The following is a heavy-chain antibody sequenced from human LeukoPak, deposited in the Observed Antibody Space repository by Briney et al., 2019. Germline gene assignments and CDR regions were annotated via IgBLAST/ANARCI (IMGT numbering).Heavy chain of an antibody. CDR2: ISGSAGST. Sequence: GGSLRLSCAASGFTFNTYAMNWVRQAPGKGLECVSGISGSAGSTYYADSVKGRFTISRDNSKNTLYLQMNSLRAEDTAVYYCAREGTNRNDGRFDYWGQGTLVTVSS. CDR1: GFTFNTYA. CDR3: AREGTNRNDGRFDY. V-gene: IGHV3-23*01. J-gene: IGHJ4*02. D-gene: IGHD1-1*01.